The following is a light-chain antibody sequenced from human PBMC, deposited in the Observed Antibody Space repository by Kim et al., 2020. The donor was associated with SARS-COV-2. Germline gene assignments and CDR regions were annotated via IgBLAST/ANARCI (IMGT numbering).Light chain of an antibody. CDR1: QDISNY. J-gene: IGKJ4*01. CDR3: QQYDNLPT. CDR2: DAS. Sequence: DIQMTQSPSSLSASVGDRVTITCQASQDISNYLNWYQQKPGKAPKLLIYDASNLETGVPSRFSGSGSGTDFTFTISSLQPEDIATYYRQQYDNLPTFGRGTKVDIK. V-gene: IGKV1-33*01.